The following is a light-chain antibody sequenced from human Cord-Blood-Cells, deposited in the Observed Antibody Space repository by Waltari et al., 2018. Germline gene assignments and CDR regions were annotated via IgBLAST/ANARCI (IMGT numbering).Light chain of an antibody. Sequence: SPLTLPASVPGSPGQPITISCTGTSSDVVSYNFVSWYQQHPGKAPKLMIYEGSKRPSGVSNRFSGSKSGNTASLTISGLQAEDEADYYCCSYAGSSTLVFGGGTKLTVL. V-gene: IGLV2-23*01. CDR2: EGS. CDR3: CSYAGSSTLV. CDR1: SSDVVSYNF. J-gene: IGLJ3*02.